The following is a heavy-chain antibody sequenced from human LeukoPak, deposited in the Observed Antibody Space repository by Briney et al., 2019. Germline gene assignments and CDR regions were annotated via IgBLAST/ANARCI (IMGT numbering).Heavy chain of an antibody. D-gene: IGHD3-16*01. Sequence: PGGSLRLSCAASGFTLSSYAMHWVRQAPGKGLEYVSGISSNGGSTYYANSVKGRFTISRDNSKNTVYLQMGSLRAEDMAVYYCARASYGFGNTWFDPWGQGTLVTVSS. CDR1: GFTLSSYA. V-gene: IGHV3-64*01. CDR3: ARASYGFGNTWFDP. J-gene: IGHJ5*02. CDR2: ISSNGGST.